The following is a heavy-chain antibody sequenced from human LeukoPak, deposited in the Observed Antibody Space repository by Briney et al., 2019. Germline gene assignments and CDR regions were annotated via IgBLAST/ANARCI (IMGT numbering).Heavy chain of an antibody. V-gene: IGHV3-66*01. D-gene: IGHD3-22*01. CDR1: GFSVSRNF. Sequence: PGGSLRLSCAASGFSVSRNFMTWVRQAPGKGLEWVSIMYGDGSTYNADSVKGRFTISRDNSNNTVFLQMNSLRAEDTAVYYCSKSFETSGYYGPDAFEIWGQGTMVTVAS. J-gene: IGHJ3*02. CDR2: MYGDGST. CDR3: SKSFETSGYYGPDAFEI.